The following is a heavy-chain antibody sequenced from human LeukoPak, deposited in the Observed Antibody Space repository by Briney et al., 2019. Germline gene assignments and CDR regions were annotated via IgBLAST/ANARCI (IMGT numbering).Heavy chain of an antibody. CDR1: GITFRSYG. J-gene: IGHJ6*03. CDR3: AKEGGSGLVDYYYYMDV. CDR2: VSYDGSNK. Sequence: GGSLRLSCAASGITFRSYGMHWVRQAPGKGLEWVAVVSYDGSNKYYADSVKGRFTISRDNSKNTLYLQMNSLRAEDTAVYCCAKEGGSGLVDYYYYMDVWGKGTTVTVSS. V-gene: IGHV3-30*18. D-gene: IGHD6-19*01.